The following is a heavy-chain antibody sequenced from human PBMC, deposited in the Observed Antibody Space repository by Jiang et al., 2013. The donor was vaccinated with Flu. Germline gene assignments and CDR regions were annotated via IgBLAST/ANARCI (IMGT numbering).Heavy chain of an antibody. CDR3: ARVGPTRLGSSWYRMAIDY. CDR2: IIPIFGTA. V-gene: IGHV1-69*01. Sequence: GAEVKKPGSSVKVSCKASGGTFSSYAISWVRQAPGQGLEWMGGIIPIFGTANYAQKFQGRVTITADESTSTAYMELSSLRSEDTAVYYCARVGPTRLGSSWYRMAIDYWGQGNPWSPSPQ. J-gene: IGHJ4*02. D-gene: IGHD6-13*01. CDR1: GGTFSSYA.